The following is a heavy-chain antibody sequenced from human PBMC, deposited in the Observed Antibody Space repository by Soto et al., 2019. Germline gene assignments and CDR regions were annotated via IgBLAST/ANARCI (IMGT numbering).Heavy chain of an antibody. CDR1: GLTVSGKKY. CDR2: LYDVDGT. Sequence: GGSLRLSCAAFGLTVSGKKYISWVRQAPGKGLEWVSALYDVDGTYYADSVKGRFTTSRDTSRTIVYLQMNSLRLDDTAVYFCATWHLQEHAYDIWGQGXTVTV. D-gene: IGHD4-4*01. J-gene: IGHJ3*02. V-gene: IGHV3-53*01. CDR3: ATWHLQEHAYDI.